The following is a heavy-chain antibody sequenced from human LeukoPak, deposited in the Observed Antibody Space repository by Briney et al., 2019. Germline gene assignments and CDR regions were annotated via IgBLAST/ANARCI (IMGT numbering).Heavy chain of an antibody. CDR2: IDWDDDK. CDR3: ARTATKAAAGVYYYYGMDV. CDR1: GFSLSTSGMC. D-gene: IGHD6-13*01. Sequence: SGPALVKPTQTLTLTCTFSGFSLSTSGMCVSWIRQPPGKALEWLARIDWDDDKYYSTSLKTRLTISKDTSKNQVVLTMTNMDPVDTATYYCARTATKAAAGVYYYYGMDVWGQGTTVTVSS. V-gene: IGHV2-70*11. J-gene: IGHJ6*02.